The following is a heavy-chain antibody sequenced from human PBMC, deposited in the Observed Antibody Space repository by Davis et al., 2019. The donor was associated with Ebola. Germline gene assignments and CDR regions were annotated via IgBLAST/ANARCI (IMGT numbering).Heavy chain of an antibody. Sequence: GESLKISCAASGFTFSGSAMHWVRQASGKGLEWVGRIRSKANSYATAYAASVKGRFTISRDDSKNTAYLQMNSLKTEDTAVYYCSRSGPDNWGQGTLVIVSS. V-gene: IGHV3-73*01. CDR3: SRSGPDN. D-gene: IGHD1-26*01. J-gene: IGHJ4*02. CDR2: IRSKANSYAT. CDR1: GFTFSGSA.